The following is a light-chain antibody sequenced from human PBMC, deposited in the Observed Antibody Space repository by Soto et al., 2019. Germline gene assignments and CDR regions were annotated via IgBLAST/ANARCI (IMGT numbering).Light chain of an antibody. Sequence: EIVLTQSPGTLSLSPGERATLSCRASQSVSSSYLAWYQQKPGQAPRLLIYGASSRATGIPDRFSGSVSVTDFTLTISRLEPEDFAVYYCQQYGSSPTFGGGTKVEIK. CDR2: GAS. CDR3: QQYGSSPT. CDR1: QSVSSSY. V-gene: IGKV3-20*01. J-gene: IGKJ4*01.